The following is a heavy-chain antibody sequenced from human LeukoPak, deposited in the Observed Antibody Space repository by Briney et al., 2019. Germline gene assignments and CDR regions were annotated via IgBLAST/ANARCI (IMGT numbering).Heavy chain of an antibody. Sequence: GRSLRLSCAACGITFSSYAMHWVRQAPGKGLEWVAVISYDGSNKYYADSVKGRFTISRDNSKNTLYLQMNSLRAEDTALYFCARDARYYDILTGYPLFDYWGQGTLVTVSS. CDR1: GITFSSYA. CDR2: ISYDGSNK. V-gene: IGHV3-30-3*01. CDR3: ARDARYYDILTGYPLFDY. J-gene: IGHJ4*02. D-gene: IGHD3-9*01.